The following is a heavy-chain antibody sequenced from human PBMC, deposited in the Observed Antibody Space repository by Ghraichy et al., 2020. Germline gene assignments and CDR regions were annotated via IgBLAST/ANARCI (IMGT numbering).Heavy chain of an antibody. Sequence: GGSLRLSCAASGFTFSSYGMHWVRQAPGKGLEWVAVISYDGSNKYYADSVKGRFTISRDNSKNPLYLQMNSLRAEDTAVYYCAKVGTIFGPTNYYFDYWGQGTLVTVSS. D-gene: IGHD3-3*01. CDR2: ISYDGSNK. CDR1: GFTFSSYG. CDR3: AKVGTIFGPTNYYFDY. J-gene: IGHJ4*02. V-gene: IGHV3-30*18.